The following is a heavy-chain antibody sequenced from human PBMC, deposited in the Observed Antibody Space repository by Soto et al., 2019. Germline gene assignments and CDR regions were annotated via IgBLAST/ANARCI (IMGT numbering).Heavy chain of an antibody. CDR2: INPSGGST. J-gene: IGHJ4*02. D-gene: IGHD1-1*01. CDR3: ATLRGTNYFDY. CDR1: GYTFTSYY. V-gene: IGHV1-46*01. Sequence: GASVKVSCKASGYTFTSYYMHWVRQAPGQGLEWMGIINPSGGSTSYAQKFQGRVTMTRDTSTSTVYMELSSLRSEDTAVYYCATLRGTNYFDYWGQGTLVTVSS.